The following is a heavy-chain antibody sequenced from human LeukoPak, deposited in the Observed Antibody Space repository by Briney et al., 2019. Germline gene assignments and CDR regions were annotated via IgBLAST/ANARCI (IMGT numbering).Heavy chain of an antibody. J-gene: IGHJ5*02. CDR1: GFTFNNYG. CDR3: ARDSFDP. CDR2: ISSSSSPI. V-gene: IGHV3-48*02. Sequence: GGSLRLPRSASGFTFNNYGLNWVRQAPGKGLEWISYISSSSSPIYYADSVKGRFTISRDNAQNSLYLQMNSLRDEETAVYYCARDSFDPWGKGTLVTVSS.